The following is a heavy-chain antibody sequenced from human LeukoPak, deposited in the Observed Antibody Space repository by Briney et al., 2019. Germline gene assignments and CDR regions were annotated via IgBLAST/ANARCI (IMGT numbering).Heavy chain of an antibody. V-gene: IGHV1-2*02. CDR3: ARVLPDGYFPFDY. D-gene: IGHD3-22*01. CDR2: INPNSGGT. CDR1: GYTFTGYY. Sequence: ASVKVSCKASGYTFTGYYIHWVRQVPGQGLEWMGWINPNSGGTKYAEKFQGRVTMTRDTSISTGYMELSRLRSDDTAVYYCARVLPDGYFPFDYWGQGTLVSVSS. J-gene: IGHJ4*02.